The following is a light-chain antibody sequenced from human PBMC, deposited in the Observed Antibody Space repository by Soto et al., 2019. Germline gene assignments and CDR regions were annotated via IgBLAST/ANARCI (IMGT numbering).Light chain of an antibody. V-gene: IGLV1-40*01. CDR1: SSNIVAGYD. Sequence: QFVLTQPPSVSGAPGQRVTISCTGSSSNIVAGYDVHWYQQLPGTAPKLLIYGNSNRPSGVPDRFSGSKSGTSASLAITGLQAEDEADDYCQSYDSSLSGWVFGGGTKLTVL. J-gene: IGLJ3*02. CDR3: QSYDSSLSGWV. CDR2: GNS.